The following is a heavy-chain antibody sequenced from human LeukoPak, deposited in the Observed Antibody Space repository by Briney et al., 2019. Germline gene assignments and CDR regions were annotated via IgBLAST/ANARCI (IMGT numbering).Heavy chain of an antibody. D-gene: IGHD6-6*01. Sequence: ASVKVSCKASGYTFTSYDINRVRQATGQGLEWMGWMNPNSGNTGYAQKFQGRVTMTRNTSISTAYMELSSLRSEDTAVYYCARGREYSSSSGLGYDPWGQGTLVTVSS. V-gene: IGHV1-8*01. CDR1: GYTFTSYD. J-gene: IGHJ5*02. CDR2: MNPNSGNT. CDR3: ARGREYSSSSGLGYDP.